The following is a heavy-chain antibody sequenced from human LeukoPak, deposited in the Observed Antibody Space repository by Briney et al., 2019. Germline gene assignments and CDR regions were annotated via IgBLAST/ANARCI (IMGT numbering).Heavy chain of an antibody. V-gene: IGHV3-48*02. CDR2: ISTSGSSI. CDR1: GFTFSSYS. D-gene: IGHD6-6*01. Sequence: GGSLGLSCAASGFTFSSYSMNWVRQAPGKGLEWVSYISTSGSSIYYADSVKGRFTISRDNAKNSLFLQMSSLRDEDTALYYCARENRIAAPFDYWGQGTLVTVSS. J-gene: IGHJ4*02. CDR3: ARENRIAAPFDY.